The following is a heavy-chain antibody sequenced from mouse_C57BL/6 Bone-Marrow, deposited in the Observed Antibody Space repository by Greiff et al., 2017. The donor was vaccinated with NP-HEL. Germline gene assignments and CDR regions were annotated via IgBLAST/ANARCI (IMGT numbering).Heavy chain of an antibody. CDR3: ARLHGSGYYCYFDV. CDR2: ICNGGGST. D-gene: IGHD1-1*01. CDR1: GFTFSDYY. Sequence: EVTLVESGGGLVQPGGSLKLSCAASGFTFSDYYMYWVRQTPEKRLEWVAYICNGGGSTYYPDTVKGRFTISRDMAKNTLYLQMSRLKSEDTSMDYCARLHGSGYYCYFDVWGTGTTVTVSS. J-gene: IGHJ1*03. V-gene: IGHV5-12*01.